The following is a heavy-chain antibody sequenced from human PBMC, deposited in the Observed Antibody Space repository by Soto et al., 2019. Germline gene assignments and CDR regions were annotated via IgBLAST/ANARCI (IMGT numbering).Heavy chain of an antibody. V-gene: IGHV4-34*01. J-gene: IGHJ6*02. D-gene: IGHD6-6*01. CDR2: INHSGST. CDR1: GGSFSGYY. Sequence: SDNLSLTCAGYGGSFSGYYWSWIRQPPGKGLEWIGEINHSGSTNYNPSLKSRVTISVDTSKNQFSLKLSSVTAADTAVYYCARMEVYSSSSYYYYYGMDVWGQGTTVTVSS. CDR3: ARMEVYSSSSYYYYYGMDV.